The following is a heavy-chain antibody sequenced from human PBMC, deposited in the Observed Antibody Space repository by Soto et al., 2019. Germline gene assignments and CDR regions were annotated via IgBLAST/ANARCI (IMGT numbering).Heavy chain of an antibody. J-gene: IGHJ6*02. Sequence: GASVKVSCKASGYTFTSYGISWVRQAPGQGLEWMGWISAYNGNTNYALKLQGRVTMTTDTSTSTAYMELRSLRSDDTAVYYFATLTVTTYNYYYGMDVWCQATTFTVS. D-gene: IGHD4-17*01. CDR2: ISAYNGNT. CDR3: ATLTVTTYNYYYGMDV. CDR1: GYTFTSYG. V-gene: IGHV1-18*01.